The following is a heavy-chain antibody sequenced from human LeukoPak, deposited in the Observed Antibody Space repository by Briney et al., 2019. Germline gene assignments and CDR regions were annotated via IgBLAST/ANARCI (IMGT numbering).Heavy chain of an antibody. CDR2: ISYDGSNK. V-gene: IGHV3-30*18. CDR3: AKGQYSSGWYSKFYYYYYMDV. Sequence: GGSLRLSCAASGFTFSSYGMHWVRQAPGKGLEWVAVISYDGSNKYYADSVKGRFTISRDNSKNTLYLQMNSLRAEDTAVYYCAKGQYSSGWYSKFYYYYYMDVWGKGTTVTVSS. J-gene: IGHJ6*03. CDR1: GFTFSSYG. D-gene: IGHD6-19*01.